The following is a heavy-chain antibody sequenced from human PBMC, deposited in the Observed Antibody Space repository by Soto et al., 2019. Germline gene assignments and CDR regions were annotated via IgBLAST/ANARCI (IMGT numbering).Heavy chain of an antibody. Sequence: QITLKESGPTLVKPTQTLTLTCTFSGFSLSTRALGVGWIRQPPGKALEWLALIYWNDDKRYSPSLQNRLTITKDTSKHRVVLTMTNMDPVDTATYYCAHRHDLRGFDVWVQGTFVTVSS. D-gene: IGHD3-16*01. CDR2: IYWNDDK. J-gene: IGHJ3*01. CDR1: GFSLSTRALG. V-gene: IGHV2-5*01. CDR3: AHRHDLRGFDV.